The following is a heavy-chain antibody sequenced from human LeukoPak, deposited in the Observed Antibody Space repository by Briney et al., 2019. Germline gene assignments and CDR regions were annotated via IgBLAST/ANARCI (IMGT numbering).Heavy chain of an antibody. V-gene: IGHV3-23*01. J-gene: IGHJ4*02. Sequence: GGSLRLSCAASGFTFSSYAMSWVRQAPGKGLEWVSAISGSGGSTYYADSVKGRFTISRDNSKNTLYLQMNSLRAEDTAVYYCARAYDFWSGYPLASYWGQGTLVTVSS. CDR3: ARAYDFWSGYPLASY. CDR2: ISGSGGST. CDR1: GFTFSSYA. D-gene: IGHD3-3*01.